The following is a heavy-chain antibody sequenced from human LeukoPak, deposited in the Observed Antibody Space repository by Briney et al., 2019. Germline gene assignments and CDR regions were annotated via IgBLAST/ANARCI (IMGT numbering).Heavy chain of an antibody. CDR1: GFTFSTYA. J-gene: IGHJ4*02. D-gene: IGHD2-21*01. CDR2: ISGSGGST. V-gene: IGHV3-23*01. Sequence: GGSLRLSCAASGFTFSTYAVNWVRQAPGKGLEWVSTISGSGGSTYYADSVKGRFTISRDNSKNTLYLQMSSLRAEDTALYYCAKPGEPTNYFFDYWGQGALVTVSS. CDR3: AKPGEPTNYFFDY.